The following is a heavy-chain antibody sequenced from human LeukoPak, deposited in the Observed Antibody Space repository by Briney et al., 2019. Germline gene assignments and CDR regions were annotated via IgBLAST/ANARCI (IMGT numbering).Heavy chain of an antibody. D-gene: IGHD2-15*01. CDR1: GGSISSGGYP. CDR3: ARVSPHGSCYIDY. CDR2: IYHSGST. Sequence: SQTQSLTCAVSGGSISSGGYPWSWIRQPPGKGLEWIGYIYHSGSTYYNPSLKSRVTISVDRSKNQFSLKLSSVTAADTAVYYCARVSPHGSCYIDYWGQGTLVTVSS. V-gene: IGHV4-30-2*01. J-gene: IGHJ4*02.